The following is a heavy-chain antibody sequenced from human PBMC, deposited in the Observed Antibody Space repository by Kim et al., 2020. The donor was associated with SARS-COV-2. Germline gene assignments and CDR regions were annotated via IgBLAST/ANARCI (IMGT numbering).Heavy chain of an antibody. V-gene: IGHV1-2*02. CDR1: GYSFIGYY. Sequence: ASVKVSCKASGYSFIGYYLHWLRQAPGQGLEWVGWINPSSGATKYAQKFQGRVTMTRDTSISTAYMELSSVGSDDTAVYYCARDRGTHSDYWGQGTVVTVSS. CDR3: ARDRGTHSDY. CDR2: INPSSGAT. J-gene: IGHJ4*02.